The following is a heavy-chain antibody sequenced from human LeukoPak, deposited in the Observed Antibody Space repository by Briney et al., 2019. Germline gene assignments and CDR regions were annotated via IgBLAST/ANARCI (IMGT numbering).Heavy chain of an antibody. Sequence: GASVKVSCKASGYSFTNYGIIWVRQSPGQGLQWMGCISAHNGNTNYAQKLQGRVTLTTDTSTSTVYMELRSLTSDDTAVYYCARAETTLLLNYWGQGTLVTVSS. CDR3: ARAETTLLLNY. CDR2: ISAHNGNT. D-gene: IGHD4-11*01. V-gene: IGHV1-18*01. CDR1: GYSFTNYG. J-gene: IGHJ4*02.